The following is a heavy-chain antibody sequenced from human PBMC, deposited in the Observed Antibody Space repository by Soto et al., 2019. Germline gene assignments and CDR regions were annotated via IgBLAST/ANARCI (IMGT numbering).Heavy chain of an antibody. D-gene: IGHD5-12*01. CDR1: CGSISSYY. V-gene: IGHV4-59*01. CDR3: ARVGGYDLYYFDY. J-gene: IGHJ4*02. Sequence: PSETLSLTCTVSCGSISSYYWSWIRQPPGKGLEWIGYIYYSGSTNYNPSLKSRVTISVDTSKNQFSLKLSSVTAADTAVYYCARVGGYDLYYFDYWGQGTLVTVSS. CDR2: IYYSGST.